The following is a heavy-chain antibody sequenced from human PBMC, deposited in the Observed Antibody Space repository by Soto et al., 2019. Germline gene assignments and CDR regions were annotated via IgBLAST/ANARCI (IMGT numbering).Heavy chain of an antibody. CDR2: ISPNSGGT. J-gene: IGHJ3*02. V-gene: IGHV1-2*02. D-gene: IGHD6-13*01. Sequence: GXSVKGSFGASVYTFTCYYRNWVRQAPGQGLECVGWISPNSGGTNYSQKFQVRVTMTRDTSISTAYMELSRPRSDDTAVYYFARGDRQQLVPEDAFDIRGQGTMVTVSS. CDR3: ARGDRQQLVPEDAFDI. CDR1: VYTFTCYY.